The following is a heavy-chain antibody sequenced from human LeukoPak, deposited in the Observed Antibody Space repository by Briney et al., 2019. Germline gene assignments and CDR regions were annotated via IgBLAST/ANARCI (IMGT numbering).Heavy chain of an antibody. D-gene: IGHD2-21*01. CDR3: ASERLYSQFDY. Sequence: GGSLRLSCAASGFTFSSYWMSWVRQAPGKGLEWVANIKQDGSEKYYVDSVKGRFTISRDNAKNSLYLQMNSLRAEDTAVYYCASERLYSQFDYWGQGTLVTVSS. CDR2: IKQDGSEK. CDR1: GFTFSSYW. V-gene: IGHV3-7*01. J-gene: IGHJ4*02.